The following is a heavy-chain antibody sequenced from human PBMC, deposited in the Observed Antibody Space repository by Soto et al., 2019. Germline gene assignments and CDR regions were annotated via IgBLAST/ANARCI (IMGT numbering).Heavy chain of an antibody. CDR1: GFTFSSYG. V-gene: IGHV3-33*01. J-gene: IGHJ3*02. CDR2: IWYDGSNK. Sequence: EGSLRLSCAASGFTFSSYGMHWVRQAPGRGLEWVAVIWYDGSNKYYADSVKGRFTISRDNSKNTLYLQMNSLRAEDTAVYYSARDGDLPYYYYSSGLHAVDIWGQGTMVTVAS. CDR3: ARDGDLPYYYYSSGLHAVDI. D-gene: IGHD3-22*01.